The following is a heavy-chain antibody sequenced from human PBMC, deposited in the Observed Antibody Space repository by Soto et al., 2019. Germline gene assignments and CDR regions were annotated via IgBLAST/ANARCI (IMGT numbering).Heavy chain of an antibody. V-gene: IGHV3-30-3*01. CDR3: ATSYDSIGYYRFDH. Sequence: PGGSLRLSWAASGITFRSYTMHWVRQAPGKGLEWVALTSYDGSNKDYADSVEGRFTISRDNSKSTLYLQMNSLRTEDTAVYYCATSYDSIGYYRFDHWGQGALVTVSS. J-gene: IGHJ4*02. CDR1: GITFRSYT. CDR2: TSYDGSNK. D-gene: IGHD3-22*01.